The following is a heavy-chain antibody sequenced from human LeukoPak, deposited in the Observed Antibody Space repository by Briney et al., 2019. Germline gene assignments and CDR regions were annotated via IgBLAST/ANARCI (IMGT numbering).Heavy chain of an antibody. CDR1: GFTFSSYA. D-gene: IGHD3-3*01. V-gene: IGHV3-30-3*01. CDR3: ARDSIFGVVVPHPDYYYGMDV. J-gene: IGHJ6*02. CDR2: ISYDGSNK. Sequence: PGGSLRLSCAASGFTFSSYAMHWVRQAPGKGLEWVAVISYDGSNKYYADSVKGRFTIPRDNSKNTLYLQMNSLRAEDTAVYYCARDSIFGVVVPHPDYYYGMDVWGQGTTVTVSS.